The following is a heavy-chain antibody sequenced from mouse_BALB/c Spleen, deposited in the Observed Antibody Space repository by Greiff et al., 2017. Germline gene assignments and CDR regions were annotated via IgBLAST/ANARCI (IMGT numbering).Heavy chain of an antibody. CDR1: GFNIKDYY. CDR2: IDPENGNT. Sequence: VQLQESGAELVRPGALVKLSCKASGFNIKDYYMHWVKQRPEQGLEWIGWIDPENGNTIYDPKFQGKASITADTSSNTAYLQLSSLTSEDTAVYYCARRGIYYDYDSAWFAYWGQGTLVTVSA. J-gene: IGHJ3*01. V-gene: IGHV14-1*02. D-gene: IGHD2-4*01. CDR3: ARRGIYYDYDSAWFAY.